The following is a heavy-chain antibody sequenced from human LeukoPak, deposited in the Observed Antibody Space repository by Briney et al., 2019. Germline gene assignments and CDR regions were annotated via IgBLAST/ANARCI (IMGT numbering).Heavy chain of an antibody. J-gene: IGHJ6*02. V-gene: IGHV4-31*03. Sequence: SQGLSLTCTVSGGSISSGGYYWSWIRHHPGKGLGWIGYIYYSGSTYYNPSLKSRVTISVDTSKNQFCLKLSSVTAADTAVYYCARTFSESYYYYGMDVWGQGTTVTVSS. CDR3: ARTFSESYYYYGMDV. CDR2: IYYSGST. CDR1: GGSISSGGYY. D-gene: IGHD1-26*01.